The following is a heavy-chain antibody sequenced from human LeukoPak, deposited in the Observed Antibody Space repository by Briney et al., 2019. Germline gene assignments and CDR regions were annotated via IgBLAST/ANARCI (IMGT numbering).Heavy chain of an antibody. Sequence: GGSLRLSCVASGFPFSDYYMSWIRQAPGEGLDWVAYLSGSGSDIYYADSVKGRFTISRDNAKNSLHLQMNSLRAEDTAVYYCARGFDRSSTSCSCVDVWGQGTTVTVSS. D-gene: IGHD2-2*01. CDR2: LSGSGSDI. CDR1: GFPFSDYY. J-gene: IGHJ6*02. CDR3: ARGFDRSSTSCSCVDV. V-gene: IGHV3-11*01.